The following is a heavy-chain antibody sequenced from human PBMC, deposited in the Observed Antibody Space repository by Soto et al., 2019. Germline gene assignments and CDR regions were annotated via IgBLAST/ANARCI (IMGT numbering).Heavy chain of an antibody. V-gene: IGHV1-2*02. J-gene: IGHJ5*02. CDR3: VRDHSPMTSGRAGRDWFDP. Sequence: QAHLVQSGTEVKMPGASVKVSCKASEYTFTDYCLHWLRQAPGQKFEWVGWVNVKSGATNYGHNFHGRVAMTRDTSISTAYMELSGLTSDDTGIYYCVRDHSPMTSGRAGRDWFDPWGQGSLDIVSS. D-gene: IGHD3-10*01. CDR1: EYTFTDYC. CDR2: VNVKSGAT.